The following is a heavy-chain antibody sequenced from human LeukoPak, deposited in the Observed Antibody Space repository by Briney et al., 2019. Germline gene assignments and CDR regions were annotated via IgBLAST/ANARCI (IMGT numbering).Heavy chain of an antibody. D-gene: IGHD3-9*01. V-gene: IGHV3-72*01. CDR2: TRHKAKRYTT. CDR3: ARANDNYYYYYMDV. CDR1: GFTFRSYG. J-gene: IGHJ6*03. Sequence: PGGSLRLSCAASGFTFRSYGMSWVRQAPGKGLEWGGRTRHKAKRYTTEYAASVKGRFTISRDDSKNSLYLQMNSLKTEDTAVYHCARANDNYYYYYMDVWGKGTTVTIS.